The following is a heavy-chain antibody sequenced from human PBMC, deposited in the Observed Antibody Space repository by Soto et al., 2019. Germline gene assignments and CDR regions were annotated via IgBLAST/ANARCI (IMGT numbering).Heavy chain of an antibody. J-gene: IGHJ4*02. D-gene: IGHD6-19*01. Sequence: GGSLRLSCAASGFTFSSYSMNWVRQAPGKGLEWVSSISSSSSYIYYADSVKGRFTISRDNAKNSLYLQMNSLGAEDTAVYYGARGRSSGWYFDYWGQGTLVTVSS. CDR3: ARGRSSGWYFDY. V-gene: IGHV3-21*01. CDR2: ISSSSSYI. CDR1: GFTFSSYS.